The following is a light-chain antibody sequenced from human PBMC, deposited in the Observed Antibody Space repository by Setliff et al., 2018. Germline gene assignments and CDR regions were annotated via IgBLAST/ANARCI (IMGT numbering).Light chain of an antibody. CDR3: CSYAGIHTLI. V-gene: IGLV2-11*01. CDR2: DVN. CDR1: SSDVGAYVH. Sequence: ALSQPRSVSGSPGQSVTISCTGTSSDVGAYVHVSWYQQHPDTAPKLILYDVNNRPSGVPDRFSGSKFGNTASLTISGLQTEDEADYYCCSYAGIHTLIFGGGTKVTV. J-gene: IGLJ2*01.